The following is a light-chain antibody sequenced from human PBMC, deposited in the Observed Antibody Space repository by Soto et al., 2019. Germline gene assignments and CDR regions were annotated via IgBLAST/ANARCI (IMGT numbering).Light chain of an antibody. Sequence: SVLTQPPSASWTPGQMLTISCSRSSSNIGSNTVNWYQQLPGTAPKLLIYSNNQRPSGVPDRFSGSKSGTSASLAISGLQSEDEADYYCAAWDDSLNGYVYGTGTKVTVL. CDR1: SSNIGSNT. CDR3: AAWDDSLNGYV. CDR2: SNN. J-gene: IGLJ1*01. V-gene: IGLV1-44*01.